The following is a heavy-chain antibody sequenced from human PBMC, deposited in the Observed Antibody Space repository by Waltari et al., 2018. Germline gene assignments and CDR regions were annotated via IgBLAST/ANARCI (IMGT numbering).Heavy chain of an antibody. D-gene: IGHD6-19*01. V-gene: IGHV3-7*01. Sequence: EVQLVESGGGLVQPGGSLRLACAAAGLPFSSLTLPWVRQAPGKGLEWVANIKQDGSEEYYVDSVKGRFTISKDNAKNSLYLQMNSLRAEDTAVYFCARERRGQSGWYYFDFWGQGSLVTVSS. CDR1: GLPFSSLT. J-gene: IGHJ4*02. CDR3: ARERRGQSGWYYFDF. CDR2: IKQDGSEE.